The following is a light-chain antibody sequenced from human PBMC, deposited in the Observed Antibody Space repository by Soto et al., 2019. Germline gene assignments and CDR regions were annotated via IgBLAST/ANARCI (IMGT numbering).Light chain of an antibody. V-gene: IGKV1-5*03. CDR1: QSISSW. CDR3: QQYNNWPPIT. Sequence: SQMTQSPSTLSASVGDRVTITCRASQSISSWLAWYQQKPGKAPKLLIYKASTLKSGVPSRFSGSGSGTEFTLTISSLQPDDFAVYYCQQYNNWPPITFGQGTRLEI. CDR2: KAS. J-gene: IGKJ5*01.